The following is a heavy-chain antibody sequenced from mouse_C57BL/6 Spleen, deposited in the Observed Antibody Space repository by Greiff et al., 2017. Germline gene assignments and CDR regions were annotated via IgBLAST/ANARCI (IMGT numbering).Heavy chain of an antibody. V-gene: IGHV1-78*01. CDR1: GYTFTDHT. CDR2: IYPRDGST. CDR3: ARYPHYYGSSYFYFDY. D-gene: IGHD1-1*01. Sequence: QVHLQQSDAELVKPGASVKISCKVSGYTFTDHTIHWMKQRPEQGLEWIGYIYPRDGSTKYNEKFKGKATLTADKSSSTAYMQLNSLTSEDSAVYFCARYPHYYGSSYFYFDYWGQGTTLTVSS. J-gene: IGHJ2*01.